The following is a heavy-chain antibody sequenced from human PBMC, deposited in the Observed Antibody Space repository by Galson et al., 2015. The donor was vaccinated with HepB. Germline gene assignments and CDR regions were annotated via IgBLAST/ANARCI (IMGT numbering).Heavy chain of an antibody. CDR3: ARMSRCSESYYTAYDY. D-gene: IGHD3-10*02. J-gene: IGHJ4*02. V-gene: IGHV3-30*04. Sequence: SLRLYCAASGFNFSSYTMHWVRQAPGKGLEWVAVISYDGSNKYYADSVKGRFTISRDNSKNTLYLQMNSLRAEDTAVYYCARMSRCSESYYTAYDYWGQGTLVTVSS. CDR1: GFNFSSYT. CDR2: ISYDGSNK.